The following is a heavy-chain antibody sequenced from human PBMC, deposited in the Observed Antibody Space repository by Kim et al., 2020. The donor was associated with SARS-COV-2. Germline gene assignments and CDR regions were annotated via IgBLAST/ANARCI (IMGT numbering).Heavy chain of an antibody. Sequence: GGTLRLSCAASGFTFDDYAMHWVRQAPGKGLEWVSGISWNSGSIGYADSVKGRFTISRDNAKNSLYLQMNSLRAEDTALYYCAKDEGITMVQGVIRSYG. V-gene: IGHV3-9*01. J-gene: IGHJ6*01. CDR1: GFTFDDYA. D-gene: IGHD3-10*01. CDR3: AKDEGITMVQGVIRSYG. CDR2: ISWNSGSI.